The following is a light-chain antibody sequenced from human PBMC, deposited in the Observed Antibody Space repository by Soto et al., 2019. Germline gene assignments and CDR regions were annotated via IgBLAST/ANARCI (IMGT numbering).Light chain of an antibody. CDR1: QSVISN. J-gene: IGKJ5*01. Sequence: IVLTQSPATLSVAPGGRATLSNRASQSVISNLAWYQQKPGQAPRLLIYHASARVTGIPARFSGSGSGTEFTLTTNSLELQASAAYYSQQRHMWPTTFGPGTRLEIK. V-gene: IGKV3-15*01. CDR3: QQRHMWPTT. CDR2: HAS.